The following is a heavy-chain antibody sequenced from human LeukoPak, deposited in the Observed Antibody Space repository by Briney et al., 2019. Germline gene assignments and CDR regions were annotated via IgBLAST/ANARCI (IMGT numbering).Heavy chain of an antibody. Sequence: GASVKASCKASGYTFIDYYLQWVRQAPGQGLEWVGWINPNSGVTNYAQKFQGRVSMTSDTSISTVYMELSRLRSDDTAVYYCSREDYWGQGTLVTVSS. CDR3: SREDY. V-gene: IGHV1-2*02. J-gene: IGHJ4*02. CDR2: INPNSGVT. CDR1: GYTFIDYY.